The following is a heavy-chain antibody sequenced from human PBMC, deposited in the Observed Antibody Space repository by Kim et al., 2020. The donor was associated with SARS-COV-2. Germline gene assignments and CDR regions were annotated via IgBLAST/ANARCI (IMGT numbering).Heavy chain of an antibody. CDR3: AKGASSVWTRHFDY. V-gene: IGHV3-23*01. Sequence: GGSLRLSCAASGFTFTNYGMNWVRQPPGKGLEWVAVISTGGDITYYADSVKGRFTISRDVSKNTLFLQMNSLRAEDTAVYYCAKGASSVWTRHFDYWGQGTLVTVSS. CDR1: GFTFTNYG. CDR2: ISTGGDIT. J-gene: IGHJ4*02. D-gene: IGHD6-19*01.